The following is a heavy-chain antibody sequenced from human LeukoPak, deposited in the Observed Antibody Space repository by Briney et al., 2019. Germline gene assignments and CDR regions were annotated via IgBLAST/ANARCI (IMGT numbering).Heavy chain of an antibody. CDR1: GFTFSSYA. J-gene: IGHJ4*02. Sequence: GGSLRLSCAASGFTFSSYAMHWVRQAPGKGLEYVSAISSNGGSTYYANSVKGRFTISRDNSKNTLYLQMGSLRAEDMAVYYCAKARGYGSGSFYDYWGQGTLVTVSS. V-gene: IGHV3-64*01. D-gene: IGHD3-10*01. CDR3: AKARGYGSGSFYDY. CDR2: ISSNGGST.